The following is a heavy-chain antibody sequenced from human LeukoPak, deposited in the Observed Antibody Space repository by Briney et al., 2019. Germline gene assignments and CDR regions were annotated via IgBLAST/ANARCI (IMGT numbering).Heavy chain of an antibody. CDR3: ASVFDS. CDR2: INHDDSRT. Sequence: GVSLRLFCAAWGWMHWVRQAPGKGVVWISGINHDDSRTFYADSVKGRFTISRDNTKNTLYLQMNSLSAEDTAVYYCASVFDSWGQGSLVTVST. V-gene: IGHV3-74*01. J-gene: IGHJ4*02. CDR1: GW.